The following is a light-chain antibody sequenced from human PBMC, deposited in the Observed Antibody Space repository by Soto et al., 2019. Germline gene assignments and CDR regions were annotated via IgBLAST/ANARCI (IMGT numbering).Light chain of an antibody. Sequence: QSALTQPASVSGSPGQSITISCTGTSSDVGGYDHVSWYQHHPGKAPRLMIYDVSNRPSGVSDRFSGSKSGNTASLTISGLQVEDEADYYCSSYTGISTVVFGGGTKVTVL. CDR2: DVS. CDR3: SSYTGISTVV. V-gene: IGLV2-14*03. J-gene: IGLJ2*01. CDR1: SSDVGGYDH.